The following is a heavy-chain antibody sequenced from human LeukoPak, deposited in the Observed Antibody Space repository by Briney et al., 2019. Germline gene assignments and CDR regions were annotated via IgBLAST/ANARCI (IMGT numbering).Heavy chain of an antibody. J-gene: IGHJ3*02. CDR2: IYYSGST. CDR1: GGSISSYY. V-gene: IGHV4-59*01. CDR3: ARDRGYSYGNLAFDI. D-gene: IGHD5-18*01. Sequence: SETLSLTCTVSGGSISSYYWSWIRQPPGKGLEWIGYIYYSGSTNYNPSLKSRVTISVDTSKNQFSLKLSSVTAADTAVYYCARDRGYSYGNLAFDIWGQGTMVTVSS.